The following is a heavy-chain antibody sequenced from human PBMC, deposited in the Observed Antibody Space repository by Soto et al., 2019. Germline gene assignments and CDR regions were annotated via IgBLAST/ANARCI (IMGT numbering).Heavy chain of an antibody. D-gene: IGHD1-1*01. V-gene: IGHV4-34*01. CDR2: INPTGGT. Sequence: QVQLQQWGAGLLKPSETLSLTCAVYGGSFSGYYWSWVRQSPGKGLEWIGEINPTGGTNYNPSLKSRVTISVDTSKDQFSLQLGSVTAADTAVYYCARTRATPASRNLDYWGQGTLVTVSS. J-gene: IGHJ4*02. CDR3: ARTRATPASRNLDY. CDR1: GGSFSGYY.